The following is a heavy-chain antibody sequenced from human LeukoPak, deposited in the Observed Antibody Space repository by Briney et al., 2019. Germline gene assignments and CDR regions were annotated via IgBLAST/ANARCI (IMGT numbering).Heavy chain of an antibody. D-gene: IGHD3-22*01. J-gene: IGHJ4*02. CDR2: INWNGAST. Sequence: GGSLRLSCAASGFTFYDYGMSWVRQAPGKGLEWVSGINWNGASTGYADSVKGRFTISRDNAKNSLYLQMNSLRAQDTALYYCARDTYYYDSSGYFDYWGQGTLVTVSS. V-gene: IGHV3-20*04. CDR1: GFTFYDYG. CDR3: ARDTYYYDSSGYFDY.